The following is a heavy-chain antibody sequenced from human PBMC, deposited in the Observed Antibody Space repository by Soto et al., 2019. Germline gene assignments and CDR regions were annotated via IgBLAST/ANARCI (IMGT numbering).Heavy chain of an antibody. CDR1: GGTFSSYA. J-gene: IGHJ3*02. CDR3: ARVDGGAVYIDAFDI. CDR2: IIPIFGTA. Sequence: SVKVSCKASGGTFSSYAISWVRQAPGQGLEWMGGIIPIFGTANYAQKFQGRVTITADKSTSTAYMELSSLRSEDTAVYYCARVDGGAVYIDAFDIWGQGTMVTVSS. D-gene: IGHD3-16*01. V-gene: IGHV1-69*06.